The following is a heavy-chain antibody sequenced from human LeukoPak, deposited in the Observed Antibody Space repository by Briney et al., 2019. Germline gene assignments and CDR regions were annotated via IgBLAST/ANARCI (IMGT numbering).Heavy chain of an antibody. Sequence: SETLSLTCAVSGYSISSGYHWGWIRQPPGKGLEWIGSIFHSGSAYYNPSLKSRVTISIDTSKNQFSLKLSSVAAADTAVYYCARGWDCSITSCYAIDYWGQGTLVTVSS. D-gene: IGHD2-2*01. CDR2: IFHSGSA. CDR3: ARGWDCSITSCYAIDY. J-gene: IGHJ4*02. V-gene: IGHV4-38-2*01. CDR1: GYSISSGYH.